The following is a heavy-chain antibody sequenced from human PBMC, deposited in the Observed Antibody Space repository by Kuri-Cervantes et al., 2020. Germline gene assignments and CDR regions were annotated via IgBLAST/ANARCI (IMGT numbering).Heavy chain of an antibody. D-gene: IGHD1-1*01. CDR3: ARVTRYLYYYYYMDV. J-gene: IGHJ6*03. V-gene: IGHV3-53*01. CDR1: GFTVSSTY. Sequence: GGSLRLSCAASGFTVSSTYMSWVRQAPGKGLESISLIYSGAGTYYADSVKGRFSISRHNSRNTLYLQMDSLRAEDTAVYYCARVTRYLYYYYYMDVWAKGPRSPSP. CDR2: IYSGAGT.